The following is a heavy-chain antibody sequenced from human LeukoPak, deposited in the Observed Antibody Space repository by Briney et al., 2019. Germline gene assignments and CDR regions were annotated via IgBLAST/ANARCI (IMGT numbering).Heavy chain of an antibody. CDR2: ISYDGSNK. CDR1: GFTFSSYA. D-gene: IGHD3-3*01. V-gene: IGHV3-30-3*01. Sequence: GMSLRLSCAASGFTFSSYAMHWVRQAPGKGLEWVAVISYDGSNKYYADSVKGRFTISRDNSKNTLYLQMNSLRAEDTAVYYCARTYYDFWSGPNPGLYYYYGMDVWGQGTTVTVSS. J-gene: IGHJ6*02. CDR3: ARTYYDFWSGPNPGLYYYYGMDV.